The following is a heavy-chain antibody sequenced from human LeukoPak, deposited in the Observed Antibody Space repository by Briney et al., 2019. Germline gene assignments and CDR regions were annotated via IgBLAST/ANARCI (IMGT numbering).Heavy chain of an antibody. V-gene: IGHV1-69*04. J-gene: IGHJ6*02. CDR1: GGTFSSYA. Sequence: SVKVSCKASGGTFSSYAISWVRQAPGQGLEWMGRIIPILGIANYAQKSQGRVTITADKSTSTAYMELSSLRSEDTAVYYCARTHYDSSGYPDYYYYYGMDVWGQGTTVTVSS. CDR2: IIPILGIA. D-gene: IGHD3-22*01. CDR3: ARTHYDSSGYPDYYYYYGMDV.